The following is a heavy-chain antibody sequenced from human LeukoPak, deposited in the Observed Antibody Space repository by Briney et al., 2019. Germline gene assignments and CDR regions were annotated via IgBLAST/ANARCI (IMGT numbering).Heavy chain of an antibody. CDR3: AGDYSSAWYSDF. J-gene: IGHJ4*02. D-gene: IGHD6-19*01. CDR2: INPTGGGT. V-gene: IGHV1-2*02. CDR1: GYTFIAYY. Sequence: EASVTVSFKASGYTFIAYYIHWVRQAPGQGRAWVGFINPTGGGTNYAQKFQGRITMTTDTSISAAYMELNRLTSDDTAIYYCAGDYSSAWYSDFWGQGTLVTVSP.